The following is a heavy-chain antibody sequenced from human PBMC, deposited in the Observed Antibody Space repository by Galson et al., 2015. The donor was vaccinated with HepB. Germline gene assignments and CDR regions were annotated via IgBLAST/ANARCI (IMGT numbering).Heavy chain of an antibody. Sequence: LVKPTQTLTLACTFSGFSLSTSGMCVSWIRQPPGKALEWLALIDWDDDKYYSTSLKTRLTISKDTSKNQVVLTMTNMDPVDTATYYCARIEKGGSGWYEDAFDIWGQGTMVTVSS. V-gene: IGHV2-70*01. J-gene: IGHJ3*02. CDR2: IDWDDDK. CDR3: ARIEKGGSGWYEDAFDI. D-gene: IGHD6-13*01. CDR1: GFSLSTSGMC.